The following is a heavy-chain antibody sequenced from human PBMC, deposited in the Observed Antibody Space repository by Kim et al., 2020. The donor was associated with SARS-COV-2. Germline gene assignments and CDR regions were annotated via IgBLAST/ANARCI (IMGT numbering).Heavy chain of an antibody. CDR1: GYTFTGYY. CDR3: ARVDYYYYDSSGYSPGFDY. V-gene: IGHV1-2*02. CDR2: INPNSGGT. J-gene: IGHJ4*02. D-gene: IGHD3-22*01. Sequence: ASVKVSCKASGYTFTGYYMHWVRQAPGQGLEWMGWINPNSGGTNYAQKFQGRVTMTRDTSISTAYMELSRLRSDDTAVYYCARVDYYYYDSSGYSPGFDYWGQGTLVTVSS.